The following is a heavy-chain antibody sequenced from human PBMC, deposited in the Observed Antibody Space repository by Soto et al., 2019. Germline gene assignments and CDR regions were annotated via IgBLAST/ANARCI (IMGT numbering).Heavy chain of an antibody. CDR1: GYTFTSYG. V-gene: IGHV1-18*01. D-gene: IGHD3-3*01. CDR3: ARTDYDFWSGSGGGMDV. J-gene: IGHJ6*02. Sequence: QVQLVQSGAEVKKPGASVKVSCKASGYTFTSYGISWVRQAPGQGLEWMGWISAYNGNTNYAQKLQGRVTMTTDTSTSTAYMELRSLRSDDTAVYYCARTDYDFWSGSGGGMDVWGQGPTVTVSS. CDR2: ISAYNGNT.